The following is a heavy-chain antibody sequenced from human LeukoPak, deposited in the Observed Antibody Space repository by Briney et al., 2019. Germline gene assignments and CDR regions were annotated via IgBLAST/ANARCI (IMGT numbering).Heavy chain of an antibody. CDR3: ARERLGVYDSRWFDS. CDR2: ISSSGTTI. J-gene: IGHJ5*01. V-gene: IGHV3-48*03. CDR1: GFTFSNYE. Sequence: AGGSLRLSCAASGFTFSNYEMNWVRQAPGKGLEWVSYISSSGTTIFYADSVKGRFTISRDNAKNSLYLQMNSLRAEDTAVYYCARERLGVYDSRWFDSWGQGTLVTVSS. D-gene: IGHD3-22*01.